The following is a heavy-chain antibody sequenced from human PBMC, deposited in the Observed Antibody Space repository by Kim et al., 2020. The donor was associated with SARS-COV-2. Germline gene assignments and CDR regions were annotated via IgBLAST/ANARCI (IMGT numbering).Heavy chain of an antibody. D-gene: IGHD6-19*01. Sequence: GGSLRLSCVASGFTVSTNNMNWVRQAPGKGLEWVSLIYSAGSTYYADSVTGRFTISRDNSKNTLYLQMNSLRAEDTDMYYCSRGGAVAGHIDYWGQGTLV. J-gene: IGHJ4*02. CDR3: SRGGAVAGHIDY. CDR1: GFTVSTNN. V-gene: IGHV3-53*01. CDR2: IYSAGST.